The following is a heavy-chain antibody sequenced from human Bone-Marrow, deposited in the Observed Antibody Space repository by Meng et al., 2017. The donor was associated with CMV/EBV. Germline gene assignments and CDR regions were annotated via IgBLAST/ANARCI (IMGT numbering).Heavy chain of an antibody. D-gene: IGHD6-13*01. CDR2: ISSSSSYI. Sequence: GESLKISCAASGFTFSSYSMNWVRQAPGKGLEWVSSISSSSSYIYYADSVKGRFTISRENAKNTVYLQMDSLRAEDSAVYFCARAPYGSISWFDPWGQGTLVTVSS. J-gene: IGHJ5*02. V-gene: IGHV3-21*01. CDR1: GFTFSSYS. CDR3: ARAPYGSISWFDP.